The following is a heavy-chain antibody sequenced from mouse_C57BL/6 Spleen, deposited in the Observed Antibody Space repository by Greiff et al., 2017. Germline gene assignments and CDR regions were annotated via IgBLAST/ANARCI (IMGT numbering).Heavy chain of an antibody. J-gene: IGHJ2*01. CDR2: ISDGGSYT. Sequence: EVQLVESGGGFVKPGGSLKLSCAASGFTFSSYAMSWVRQTPEKRLEWVATISDGGSYTYYPDNVKGRFTISRDNAKNHLYLQMIHLKSEDTAMYYCAREGNGYGSLDYWGQGTTLTVSS. CDR3: AREGNGYGSLDY. CDR1: GFTFSSYA. D-gene: IGHD1-1*01. V-gene: IGHV5-4*01.